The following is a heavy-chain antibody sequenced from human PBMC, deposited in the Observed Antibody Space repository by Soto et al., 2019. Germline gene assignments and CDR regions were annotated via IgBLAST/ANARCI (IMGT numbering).Heavy chain of an antibody. D-gene: IGHD2-8*01. CDR3: ARSFPICVGTNCYLALFAP. CDR1: GDSFTNYW. J-gene: IGHJ5*02. V-gene: IGHV5-51*01. CDR2: IYIGDSDT. Sequence: PGESLKISCKGSGDSFTNYWIGWVRQMPGKGLEWMGMIYIGDSDTRYSPSFQGQVTISADKSISTAYLQWSSLKASDTATYYCARSFPICVGTNCYLALFAPCGQGSLVPGSS.